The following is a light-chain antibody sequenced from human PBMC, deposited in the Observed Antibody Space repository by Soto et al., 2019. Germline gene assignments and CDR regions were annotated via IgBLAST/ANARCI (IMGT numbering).Light chain of an antibody. CDR3: SSFTTSSTRV. Sequence: QAALTQPASVSGSPGQSITISCTGTSSDVGSYNLVSWYQQYPGKAPKLMIYEVSYRPSGVSNRFSGSKSVNTASLTISGLQAEDEADYYCSSFTTSSTRVFGTGTKLTVL. V-gene: IGLV2-14*02. CDR2: EVS. J-gene: IGLJ1*01. CDR1: SSDVGSYNL.